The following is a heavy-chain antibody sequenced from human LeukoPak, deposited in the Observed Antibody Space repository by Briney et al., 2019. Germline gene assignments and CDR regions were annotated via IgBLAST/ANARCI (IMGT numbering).Heavy chain of an antibody. Sequence: GGSLRLSCAASGFTFSSYAMHWVRQAQGKGLEWVAVISYDGSNKYYADSVKGRFTISRDNSKNTLYLQMNSLRAEDTAVYYCARDPAHSTVTTPWVYWGQGTLVTVSS. J-gene: IGHJ4*02. CDR3: ARDPAHSTVTTPWVY. V-gene: IGHV3-30-3*01. CDR2: ISYDGSNK. D-gene: IGHD4-11*01. CDR1: GFTFSSYA.